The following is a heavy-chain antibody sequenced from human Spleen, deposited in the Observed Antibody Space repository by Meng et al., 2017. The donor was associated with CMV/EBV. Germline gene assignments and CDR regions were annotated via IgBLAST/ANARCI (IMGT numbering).Heavy chain of an antibody. CDR3: ARAIWQSPSYYFDN. V-gene: IGHV3-33*08. CDR1: GFTFSSYA. CDR2: IWSDGSNE. J-gene: IGHJ4*02. Sequence: ASGFTFSSYAMSWVRQAPGKGLEWVGNIWSDGSNEYYADSVKGRFTISRDNSNNILYLQMNSLRAEDTALYYCARAIWQSPSYYFDNWGQGTLVTVSS.